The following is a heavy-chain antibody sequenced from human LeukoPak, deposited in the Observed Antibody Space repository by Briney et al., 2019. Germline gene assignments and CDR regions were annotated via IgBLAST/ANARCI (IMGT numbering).Heavy chain of an antibody. CDR1: GGSISSSSYY. J-gene: IGHJ2*01. CDR2: IYYSGST. Sequence: SETLSLTCTVSGGSISSSSYYWGWIRQPPGKGLEWIGSIYYSGSTYYNPSLKSRVTISADTSKNQFSLKLDSVTAADTAVYYCARDNPPTVTNNWYFDLWGRGTLVTVSS. CDR3: ARDNPPTVTNNWYFDL. V-gene: IGHV4-39*07. D-gene: IGHD4-17*01.